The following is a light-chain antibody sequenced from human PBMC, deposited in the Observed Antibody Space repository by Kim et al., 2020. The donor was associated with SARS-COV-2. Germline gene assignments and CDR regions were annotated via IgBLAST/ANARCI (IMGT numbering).Light chain of an antibody. CDR1: ESINTW. CDR2: TTS. J-gene: IGKJ2*03. V-gene: IGKV1-5*03. CDR3: QQYHRYFS. Sequence: DIQMTQSPSTLSASVGDRVTITCRASESINTWLAWYQHKPGKAPKLLIYTTSNLESGVPSRFSGSGSGTEFTLTISSLQPDDFATYYCQQYHRYFSFGQGTKLEI.